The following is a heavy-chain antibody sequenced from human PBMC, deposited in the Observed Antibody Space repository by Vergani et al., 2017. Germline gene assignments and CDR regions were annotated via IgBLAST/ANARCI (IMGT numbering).Heavy chain of an antibody. CDR1: GFTFSSYG. V-gene: IGHV3-33*01. CDR2: IWYDGSNK. CDR3: ARDGTTVTTYYYYGMDV. D-gene: IGHD4-17*01. J-gene: IGHJ6*02. Sequence: QVQLVESGGGVVQPGRSLRLSCAASGFTFSSYGMHWVRQAPGKGLEWVAVIWYDGSNKYYADSVKGRFTISRDNAKNSLYLQMNSLRAEDTAVYYCARDGTTVTTYYYYGMDVWGQGTTVTVSS.